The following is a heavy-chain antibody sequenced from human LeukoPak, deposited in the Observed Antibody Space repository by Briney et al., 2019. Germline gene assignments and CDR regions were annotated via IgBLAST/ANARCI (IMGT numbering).Heavy chain of an antibody. Sequence: ASVKVSCKASGYTFTSYYMHWVRQAPGQGLEWMGIINPSGGSTSYAQKFQGRVTMTRDTSTSTVYMELSSLRSEDTAVYYCARDRYCSGGSCQRGFGPWGQGTLVTVSS. D-gene: IGHD2-15*01. CDR1: GYTFTSYY. CDR2: INPSGGST. V-gene: IGHV1-46*01. CDR3: ARDRYCSGGSCQRGFGP. J-gene: IGHJ5*02.